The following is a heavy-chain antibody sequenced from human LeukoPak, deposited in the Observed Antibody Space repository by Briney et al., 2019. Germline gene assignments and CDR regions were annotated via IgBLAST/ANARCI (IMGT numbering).Heavy chain of an antibody. Sequence: GGSLRLSCAASGFTFISSWMHWVRQTPGKGLVWVSRINTDGNSTSYADSVKGRFTISRDNAKNTLYLQMNSLKADDTAVYFCARESHTSGWFLFDSWGQGTLVTVSS. D-gene: IGHD6-19*01. J-gene: IGHJ4*02. CDR2: INTDGNST. CDR1: GFTFISSW. V-gene: IGHV3-74*01. CDR3: ARESHTSGWFLFDS.